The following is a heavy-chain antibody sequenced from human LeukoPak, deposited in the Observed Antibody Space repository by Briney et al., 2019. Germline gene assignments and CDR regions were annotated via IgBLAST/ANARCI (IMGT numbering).Heavy chain of an antibody. Sequence: PGGSLRLSCAASGFTVSSNYMSWVRQAPGKGLEWVSVIYSGGSTYYADSVKGRFTISRDNSKNTLYLQMNSLRAEDTAVYYCAKDLYLRGYDFWSGYSPEAFDIWGQGTMVTVSS. CDR1: GFTVSSNY. CDR2: IYSGGST. V-gene: IGHV3-66*01. J-gene: IGHJ3*02. D-gene: IGHD3-3*01. CDR3: AKDLYLRGYDFWSGYSPEAFDI.